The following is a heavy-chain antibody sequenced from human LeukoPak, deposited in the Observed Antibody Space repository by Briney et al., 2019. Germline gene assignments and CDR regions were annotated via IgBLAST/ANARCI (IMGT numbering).Heavy chain of an antibody. V-gene: IGHV4-4*07. D-gene: IGHD3-22*01. CDR2: IYTSGST. J-gene: IGHJ4*02. CDR1: GGSISSYY. CDR3: ARDWDSSGYFYYFDY. Sequence: PSETLSLTCTVSGGSISSYYWSWIRQPAGKGLEWIGRIYTSGSTNYNPSLKSRVTMSVDTSKNQFSLKLSSVTAADTAVYYCARDWDSSGYFYYFDYWGQGTLVTVSS.